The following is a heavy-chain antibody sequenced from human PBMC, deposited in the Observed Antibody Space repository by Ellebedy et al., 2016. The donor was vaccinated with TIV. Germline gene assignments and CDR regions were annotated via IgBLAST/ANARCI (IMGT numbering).Heavy chain of an antibody. V-gene: IGHV3-23*01. CDR2: ISGSGGST. D-gene: IGHD2-15*01. J-gene: IGHJ4*02. CDR3: AKLVGLDY. Sequence: GESLKISCAASGFTFSSYAMSWVRQAPGKGLEWVSGISGSGGSTYYADSVKGRFTISRDNSKNTLYLQMNSLRAEDTAVYYCAKLVGLDYWGQGTLVTVSS. CDR1: GFTFSSYA.